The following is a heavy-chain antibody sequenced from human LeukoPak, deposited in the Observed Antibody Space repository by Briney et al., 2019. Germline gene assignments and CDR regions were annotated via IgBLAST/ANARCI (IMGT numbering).Heavy chain of an antibody. CDR2: VIPILGVA. J-gene: IGHJ3*02. D-gene: IGHD6-19*01. Sequence: GASVKVSCKASGGTFSSYAISWVRQAPGQGLEWMGRVIPILGVANYAQKFQGRVTITADKSTSTAYMELSSLGSEDTAVYYCARARDSSGWSGLVTFDAFDIWGQGTMVTVSS. CDR3: ARARDSSGWSGLVTFDAFDI. V-gene: IGHV1-69*04. CDR1: GGTFSSYA.